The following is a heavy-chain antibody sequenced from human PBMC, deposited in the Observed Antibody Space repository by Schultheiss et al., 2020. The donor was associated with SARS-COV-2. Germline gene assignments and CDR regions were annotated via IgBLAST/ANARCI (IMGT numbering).Heavy chain of an antibody. CDR3: ARALSGYLFDY. Sequence: ASVKVSCKASGYTFTSYGISWVRQAPGQGLEWMGWINPNSGGTNYAQKFQGRVTMTRDTSISTAYMELSRLRSDDTAVYYCARALSGYLFDYWGQGTLVTVSS. CDR2: INPNSGGT. J-gene: IGHJ4*02. V-gene: IGHV1-2*02. CDR1: GYTFTSYG. D-gene: IGHD3-3*01.